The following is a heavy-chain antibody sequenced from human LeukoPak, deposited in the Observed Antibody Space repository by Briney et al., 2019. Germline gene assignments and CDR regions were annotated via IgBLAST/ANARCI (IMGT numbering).Heavy chain of an antibody. J-gene: IGHJ4*02. CDR1: GFTFSSYG. CDR2: ISGGGETT. V-gene: IGHV3-23*01. D-gene: IGHD3-22*01. CDR3: AKDGSLYYYDSRGYFDY. Sequence: GGSLRLFCAASGFTFSSYGMGWVRQAPGKGLEWVSSISGGGETTYYADSVKGRFTISRDNSKNTLYLQMNSLRAEDTAVYYCAKDGSLYYYDSRGYFDYWGQGTLVTVSS.